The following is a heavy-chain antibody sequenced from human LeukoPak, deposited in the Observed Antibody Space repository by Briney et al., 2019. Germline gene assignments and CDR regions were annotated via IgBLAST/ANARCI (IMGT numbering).Heavy chain of an antibody. D-gene: IGHD3-16*02. J-gene: IGHJ4*02. Sequence: GGSLRLSCAASGFTCSSYAMHWVRQAPGKGLEWVAVISYDGSNKYYADSVKGRFTISRDNSKNTLYLQMNSLRAEDTAVYYCARDPHYDYVWGSYLYPSPSIDYWGQGTLVTVSS. CDR2: ISYDGSNK. V-gene: IGHV3-30-3*01. CDR3: ARDPHYDYVWGSYLYPSPSIDY. CDR1: GFTCSSYA.